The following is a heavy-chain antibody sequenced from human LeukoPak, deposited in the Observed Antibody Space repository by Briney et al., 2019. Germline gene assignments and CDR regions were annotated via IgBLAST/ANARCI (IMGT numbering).Heavy chain of an antibody. CDR1: GFTFSSYA. J-gene: IGHJ4*02. CDR3: ATDLLITLRGVLWYFDH. Sequence: GGSLRLSCAASGFTFSSYAMHWVRQAPGKGLEWVAVISYDGSNKYYADSVKGRFTISRDNSKNTLYLQMNNLRAEDTAVYYCATDLLITLRGVLWYFDHWGQGTLVTVPS. CDR2: ISYDGSNK. V-gene: IGHV3-30-3*02. D-gene: IGHD3-16*01.